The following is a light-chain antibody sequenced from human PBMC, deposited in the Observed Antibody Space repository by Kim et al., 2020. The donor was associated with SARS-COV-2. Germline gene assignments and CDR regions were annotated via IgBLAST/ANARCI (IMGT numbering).Light chain of an antibody. CDR3: QSADTTGTSVL. CDR2: KDV. CDR1: ALSNRY. V-gene: IGLV3-25*03. J-gene: IGLJ2*01. Sequence: SPGQTARITCSGDALSNRYTYWYQQKPGQAPVLTIYKDVERPSGIPERFSGSTSGTTVTLTIIAVQAEDEADYYCQSADTTGTSVLFGGGTRLTVL.